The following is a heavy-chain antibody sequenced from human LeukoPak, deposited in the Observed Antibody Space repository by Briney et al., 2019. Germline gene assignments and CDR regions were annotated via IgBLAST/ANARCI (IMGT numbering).Heavy chain of an antibody. CDR1: GFTFGDYA. D-gene: IGHD2-15*01. CDR3: TRGPYCSGGSCNFDY. CDR2: IRSKAYGGTT. V-gene: IGHV3-49*04. J-gene: IGHJ4*02. Sequence: GGSLRLSCTASGFTFGDYAMSWVRQAPGKGLEWVGFIRSKAYGGTTEYAASVKGRFTISRDDSKSIAYLQMNSLKTEDTAVYYCTRGPYCSGGSCNFDYWGQGTLVTVSS.